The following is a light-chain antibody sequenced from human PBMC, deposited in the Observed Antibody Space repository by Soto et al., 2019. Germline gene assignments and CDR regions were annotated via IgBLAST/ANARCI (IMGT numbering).Light chain of an antibody. J-gene: IGLJ1*01. CDR3: SSYTSSSTLYV. V-gene: IGLV2-14*03. Sequence: QSALTQPASVSGSPGQSITLSCTGTSSDVGAYKYVSWYQHHPGKAPKLMIYDVSNRPSGVSNRFSGSKSGNTASLTISGLQAEDEADYYCSSYTSSSTLYVFGTGTKLTVL. CDR2: DVS. CDR1: SSDVGAYKY.